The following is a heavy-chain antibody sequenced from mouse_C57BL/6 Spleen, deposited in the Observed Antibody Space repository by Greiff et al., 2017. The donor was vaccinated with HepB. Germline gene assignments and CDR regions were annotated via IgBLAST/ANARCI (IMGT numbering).Heavy chain of an antibody. J-gene: IGHJ3*01. D-gene: IGHD1-1*01. CDR3: ARGPNYYGSSYAWFAY. Sequence: VKLQESGAELMKPGASVKLSCKATGYTFTGYWIEWVKQRPGHGLEWIGEILPGSGSTNYNEKFKGKATFTADTSSNTAYMQLSSLTTEDSAIYYCARGPNYYGSSYAWFAYWGQGTLVTVSA. CDR2: ILPGSGST. V-gene: IGHV1-9*01. CDR1: GYTFTGYW.